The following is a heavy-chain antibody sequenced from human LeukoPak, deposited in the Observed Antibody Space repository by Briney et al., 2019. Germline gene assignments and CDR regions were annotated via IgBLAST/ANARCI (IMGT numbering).Heavy chain of an antibody. Sequence: SETLSLTCTVSGASISRYYWSWIRQPPGKGLEWIGSISYSGSTNYNPSLKSRVTISVVTSKNQFSLKLSSVTAADTAVYYCARLRLFPDYFDYWGQGTLVTVSS. CDR3: ARLRLFPDYFDY. CDR1: GASISRYY. V-gene: IGHV4-59*01. D-gene: IGHD3-22*01. CDR2: ISYSGST. J-gene: IGHJ4*02.